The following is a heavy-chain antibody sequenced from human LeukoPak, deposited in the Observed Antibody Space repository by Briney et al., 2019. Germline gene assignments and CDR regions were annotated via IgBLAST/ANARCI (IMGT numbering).Heavy chain of an antibody. J-gene: IGHJ6*03. CDR1: GGTFSSYA. V-gene: IGHV1-69*06. D-gene: IGHD4-17*01. CDR3: ASQHYGDYLYYCYYMDV. Sequence: SVKVSCKASGGTFSSYAISWVRQAPGQGLEWMGGIIPIFGTANYAQKFQGRVTITADKSTSTAYMELSSLRSEDTAVYYCASQHYGDYLYYCYYMDVWGKGTTVTVSS. CDR2: IIPIFGTA.